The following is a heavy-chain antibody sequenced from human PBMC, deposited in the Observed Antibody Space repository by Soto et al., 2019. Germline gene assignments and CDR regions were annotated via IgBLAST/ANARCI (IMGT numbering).Heavy chain of an antibody. Sequence: QVQLQESGPGLVKPSQTLSLTCTVSGGSISSGGYYWSWIRQHPGKGLEWIGYIYYSGSTYYNPSLKRRVTLSVDTSKNQFSLKLSSVTAADTAVYYCARAKKGIAAAENWFDPWGQGTLVTVAS. CDR1: GGSISSGGYY. D-gene: IGHD6-13*01. J-gene: IGHJ5*02. CDR3: ARAKKGIAAAENWFDP. V-gene: IGHV4-31*03. CDR2: IYYSGST.